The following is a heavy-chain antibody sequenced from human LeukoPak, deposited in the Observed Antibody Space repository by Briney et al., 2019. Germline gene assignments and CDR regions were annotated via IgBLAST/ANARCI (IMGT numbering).Heavy chain of an antibody. V-gene: IGHV3-30*18. CDR3: AKDLRLEHYYDSSGYYGCLDY. Sequence: PGRSLRLSCAASGFTFSSYGMHWVRQAPGKGLEWVAVISYDGSNKYYADSVKGRFTISRDNSKNTLYLQMNSLRAEDTAVYYCAKDLRLEHYYDSSGYYGCLDYWGQGTLVTVSS. D-gene: IGHD3-22*01. CDR1: GFTFSSYG. J-gene: IGHJ4*02. CDR2: ISYDGSNK.